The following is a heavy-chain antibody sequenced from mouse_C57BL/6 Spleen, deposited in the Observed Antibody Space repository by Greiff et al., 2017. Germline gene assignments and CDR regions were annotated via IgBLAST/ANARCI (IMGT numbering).Heavy chain of an antibody. CDR3: ARNDPTTDFDN. CDR2: IWSGGST. Sequence: QVQLKESGPGLVQPSQSLSITCTVSGFSLTSYGVHWVRQSTGKGLEWLGVIWSGGSTDYNAAFISRLSISKDNSKRQVFFKMNSLQADDTAIYSCARNDPTTDFDNWGQGTTLTVSS. D-gene: IGHD1-1*01. CDR1: GFSLTSYG. J-gene: IGHJ2*01. V-gene: IGHV2-2*01.